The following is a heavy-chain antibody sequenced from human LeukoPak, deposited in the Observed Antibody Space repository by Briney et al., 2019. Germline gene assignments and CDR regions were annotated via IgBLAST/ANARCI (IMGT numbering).Heavy chain of an antibody. CDR2: VSSSSSYI. D-gene: IGHD6-13*01. V-gene: IGHV3-21*01. Sequence: GGSLRLSCAASGFTFSSYSMNWVRQAPGKGLEWVSSVSSSSSYIYYADSVKGRFTISRDNAKNSLYLQMNSLRADDTAVYYCAREPIAAAGTFGYWGQGTLVTVSS. CDR1: GFTFSSYS. J-gene: IGHJ4*02. CDR3: AREPIAAAGTFGY.